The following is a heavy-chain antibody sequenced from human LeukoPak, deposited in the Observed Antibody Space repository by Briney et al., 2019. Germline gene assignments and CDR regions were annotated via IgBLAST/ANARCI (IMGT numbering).Heavy chain of an antibody. Sequence: GGSLRLSCAASGFTFSSYAMTWVRQAPGKGLEWVSASIGSGGTTYYADSVMGRFTISRDNSKNTLYLQMNSLRAEDTAVYYCAKLQSDGLRTYYGMDVWGQGTTVTVSS. J-gene: IGHJ6*02. CDR3: AKLQSDGLRTYYGMDV. D-gene: IGHD4-17*01. CDR2: SIGSGGTT. CDR1: GFTFSSYA. V-gene: IGHV3-23*01.